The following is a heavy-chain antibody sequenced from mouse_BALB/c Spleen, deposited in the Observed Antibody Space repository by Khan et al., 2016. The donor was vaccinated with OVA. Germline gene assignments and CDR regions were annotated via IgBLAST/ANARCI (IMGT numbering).Heavy chain of an antibody. Sequence: EVELVESGGDLVKPGGSLKLSCAASGFTFSTYGMSWVRQAPDKRLAWVATVSTGGSYTYYPDSVKGRFTISRDNAKNTLYLQMGGLRSEDTAMFYWTRLAYYYDSEGFAYWGQGTLVTVSA. CDR1: GFTFSTYG. CDR3: TRLAYYYDSEGFAY. D-gene: IGHD1-1*01. V-gene: IGHV5-6*01. J-gene: IGHJ3*01. CDR2: VSTGGSYT.